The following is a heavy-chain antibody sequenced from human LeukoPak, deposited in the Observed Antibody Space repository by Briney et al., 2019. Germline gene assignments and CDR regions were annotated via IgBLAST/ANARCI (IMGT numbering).Heavy chain of an antibody. CDR1: GGTFSSYA. J-gene: IGHJ5*02. V-gene: IGHV1-69*05. Sequence: SVKVSCEASGGTFSSYAISWVRQAPGQGLEWMGGIIPIFGTANYAQKFQGRVTITTDESTSTAYMELSSLRSEDTAVYYCARDNYAGANWFDPWGQGTLVTVSS. D-gene: IGHD1-7*01. CDR2: IIPIFGTA. CDR3: ARDNYAGANWFDP.